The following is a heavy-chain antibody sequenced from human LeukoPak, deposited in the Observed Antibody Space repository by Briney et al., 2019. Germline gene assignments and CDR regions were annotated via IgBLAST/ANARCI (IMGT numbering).Heavy chain of an antibody. CDR3: ANLILTEEDAFDI. D-gene: IGHD3-9*01. V-gene: IGHV3-48*01. CDR1: GFTFSSYS. CDR2: ISSSSSTI. Sequence: PGGSLRLSCAASGFTFSSYSMNWVRQAPGKGLEWVSYISSSSSTIYYADSVKGRFTISRDNSKNTLYLQMNSLRAEDTAAYYCANLILTEEDAFDIWGQGTMVTVSS. J-gene: IGHJ3*02.